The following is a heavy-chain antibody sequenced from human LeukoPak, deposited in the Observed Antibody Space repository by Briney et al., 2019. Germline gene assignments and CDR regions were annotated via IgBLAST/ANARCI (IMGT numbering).Heavy chain of an antibody. Sequence: GASVKVSCKASGYTFTNYAMNWVRQAPGQGFEWMGWINTNTGNPTYAQGFTGRFVFSLDTSVSTAYLQISSLKADDNAVYYCAREGDSSFGYFDYWGQGTLVTVSS. V-gene: IGHV7-4-1*02. J-gene: IGHJ4*02. D-gene: IGHD6-13*01. CDR1: GYTFTNYA. CDR2: INTNTGNP. CDR3: AREGDSSFGYFDY.